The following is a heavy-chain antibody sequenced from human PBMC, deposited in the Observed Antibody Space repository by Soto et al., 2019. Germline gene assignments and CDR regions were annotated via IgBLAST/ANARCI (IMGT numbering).Heavy chain of an antibody. CDR2: FDPEDGET. J-gene: IGHJ4*02. Sequence: SVKVSCKFSGYTLTELSMHCVRQAPGKGLEWMGGFDPEDGETIYAQKFQGRVTISVDTSKNQFSLKLSSVTAADMAVYYCARVAGSYIHDYWGQGTLVTVSS. CDR1: GYTLTELS. CDR3: ARVAGSYIHDY. D-gene: IGHD3-10*01. V-gene: IGHV1-24*01.